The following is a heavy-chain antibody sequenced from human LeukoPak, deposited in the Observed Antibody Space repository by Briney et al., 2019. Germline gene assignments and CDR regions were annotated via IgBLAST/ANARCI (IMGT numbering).Heavy chain of an antibody. J-gene: IGHJ4*02. CDR1: GVSSNSSNYY. D-gene: IGHD1-1*01. CDR3: ASEGTTFSSFDY. V-gene: IGHV4-39*07. Sequence: PSETLSLTCSVSGVSSNSSNYYWGWVRQPPGKGLEWIGNINYSGSSYYNPSLKSRVTISVDTSKNQFSLKVSSVTAADTAVYYCASEGTTFSSFDYWGQGTLVTVSS. CDR2: INYSGSS.